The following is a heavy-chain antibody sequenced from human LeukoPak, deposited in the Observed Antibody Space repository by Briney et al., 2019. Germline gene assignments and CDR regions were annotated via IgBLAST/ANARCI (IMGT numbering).Heavy chain of an antibody. D-gene: IGHD2-21*01. V-gene: IGHV1-46*01. J-gene: IGHJ5*02. CDR2: INPSGGST. Sequence: ASVKVSCKASGYTFTSYYMHWVRQAPGQGLEWMGIINPSGGSTSYAQKFQGRVTMTRDMSTSTVYMELSSLRSEDTAVYYCAREGGHITSRFDPWGQGTLVTVSS. CDR3: AREGGHITSRFDP. CDR1: GYTFTSYY.